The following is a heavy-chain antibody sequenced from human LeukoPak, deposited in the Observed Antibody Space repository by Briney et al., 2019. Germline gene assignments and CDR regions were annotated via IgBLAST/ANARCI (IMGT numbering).Heavy chain of an antibody. CDR1: GFAFNNYA. CDR3: AKTQWKVGATDYFDY. Sequence: GGSLRLSCAASGFAFNNYAMTWVRQAPGKGLEWVSNINDNGGQRHYADSVKGRFTISRDNSKDTLFLQMDSLRAEDTAVYYCAKTQWKVGATDYFDYWGQGILVTVSS. D-gene: IGHD1-26*01. V-gene: IGHV3-23*01. CDR2: INDNGGQR. J-gene: IGHJ4*02.